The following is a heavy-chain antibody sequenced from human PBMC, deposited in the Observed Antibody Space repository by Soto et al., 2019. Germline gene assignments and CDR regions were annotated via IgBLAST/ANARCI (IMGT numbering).Heavy chain of an antibody. D-gene: IGHD3-10*01. Sequence: PGGSLRLSCAASGFTFSSYGMHWVRQAPGKGLEWVAVISYDGSNKYYADSVKGRFTISRDNSKNTLYLQMNSLRAEDTAVYYCAKGNVLLWFGELLGLVDYWGQGTLVTVSS. CDR2: ISYDGSNK. J-gene: IGHJ4*02. CDR3: AKGNVLLWFGELLGLVDY. V-gene: IGHV3-30*18. CDR1: GFTFSSYG.